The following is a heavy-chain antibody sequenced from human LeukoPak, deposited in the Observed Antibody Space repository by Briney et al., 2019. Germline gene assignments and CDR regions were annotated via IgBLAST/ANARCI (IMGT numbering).Heavy chain of an antibody. D-gene: IGHD6-13*01. CDR2: FYYSGST. CDR1: GGSISSYY. J-gene: IGHJ6*02. CDR3: ARVIAAAGQYYYYYGMDV. Sequence: SETLSLTCTVSGGSISSYYLSWIRQPPGKGLEWIGYFYYSGSTNYNHSLKSRVTISVDTSKNQFSLKLSSVTAADTAVYYCARVIAAAGQYYYYYGMDVWGQGTTVTVSS. V-gene: IGHV4-59*01.